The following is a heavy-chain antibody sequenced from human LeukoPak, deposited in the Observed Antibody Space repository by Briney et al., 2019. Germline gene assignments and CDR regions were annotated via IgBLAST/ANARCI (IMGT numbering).Heavy chain of an antibody. CDR3: AKGRRDL. V-gene: IGHV3-74*01. Sequence: PGGSLRLSCATSGFTFSSYWMHWVRQAPGKGLEWVSRINSDGTITSYADSVKGRFTVSRDNARTTLYLQMNSLRVDDTAVYYCAKGRRDLWGQGTLVTVSS. CDR2: INSDGTIT. CDR1: GFTFSSYW. J-gene: IGHJ5*02.